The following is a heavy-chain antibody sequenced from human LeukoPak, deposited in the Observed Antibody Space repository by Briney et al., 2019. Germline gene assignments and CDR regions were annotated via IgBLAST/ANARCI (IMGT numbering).Heavy chain of an antibody. Sequence: QPGRSLRLSCAASGFTFSSYGMHWVRQAPGKGLEWVAVIWSDGSNKYYADSVKGLFTISRDNSKNTLSLQMNSLRAEDTAVYYCARGFYNGIGHHFDYWGQGTLVTVSS. D-gene: IGHD2-2*02. CDR1: GFTFSSYG. J-gene: IGHJ4*02. CDR2: IWSDGSNK. V-gene: IGHV3-33*01. CDR3: ARGFYNGIGHHFDY.